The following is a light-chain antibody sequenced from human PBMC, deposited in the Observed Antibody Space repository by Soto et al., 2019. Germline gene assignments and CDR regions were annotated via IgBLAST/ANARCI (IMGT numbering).Light chain of an antibody. V-gene: IGKV3-11*01. CDR1: QSVSSY. CDR3: QQRSNWPLIT. Sequence: QSPATLSLSPGERATLSCRASQSVSSYLAWYQQKPGQAPRLLIYDASNRATGIPARFSGSGSGTDFTLTISSLEPEDFAVYYCQQRSNWPLITFGQGTRLEIK. CDR2: DAS. J-gene: IGKJ5*01.